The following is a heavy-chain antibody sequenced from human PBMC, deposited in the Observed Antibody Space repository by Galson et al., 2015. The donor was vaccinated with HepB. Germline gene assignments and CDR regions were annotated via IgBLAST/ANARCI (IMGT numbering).Heavy chain of an antibody. D-gene: IGHD2-21*01. CDR3: ARDRSDYGVDV. CDR2: INPSGGST. Sequence: SVKVSCKASGYTFTSYYMHWVRQAPGQGLEWMGIINPSGGSTSYAQKFQGRITMTRDTSTTTVYMELSSLRSEDTAVYYCARDRSDYGVDVWGQGTTVTVSS. V-gene: IGHV1-46*01. CDR1: GYTFTSYY. J-gene: IGHJ6*02.